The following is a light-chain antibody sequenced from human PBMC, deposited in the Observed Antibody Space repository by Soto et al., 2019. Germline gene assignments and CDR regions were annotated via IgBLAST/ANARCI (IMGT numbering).Light chain of an antibody. CDR1: QSVSSSF. J-gene: IGKJ1*01. CDR3: HQFGSSHGT. V-gene: IGKV3-20*01. Sequence: EIVLTQSPGILSLSPGERATLSCRASQSVSSSFLAWYHQKPGQAPRLLIYGASSRATGIPDRFSGSGSGTDFTLTISRLVPEDFAVYYCHQFGSSHGTFGQGTKVEI. CDR2: GAS.